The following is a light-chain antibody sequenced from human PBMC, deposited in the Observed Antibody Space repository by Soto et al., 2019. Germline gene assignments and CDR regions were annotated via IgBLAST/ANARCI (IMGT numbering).Light chain of an antibody. J-gene: IGKJ1*01. Sequence: DIQLTQSPSTLSASVGDRVTITCRANQAINTYLHWYQHKSGKVPKLLISRASSLRSGVPSRFTGGGSGTDFTLTIIGLQPEDFATYYCQQSYISPPTFGPGTTLEI. V-gene: IGKV1-39*01. CDR1: QAINTY. CDR3: QQSYISPPT. CDR2: RAS.